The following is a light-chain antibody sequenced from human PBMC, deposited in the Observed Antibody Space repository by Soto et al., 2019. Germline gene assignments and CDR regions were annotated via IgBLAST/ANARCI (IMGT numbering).Light chain of an antibody. J-gene: IGKJ1*01. Sequence: DIQMTQSPSSLSAAVGDRVTFTCQASQDIYKYLNWYQHKPGKAPNLLIYVTSTLQSGVPSRFSGSGNGTDFTLTISSLQPEDSATYFCQQRYGAAWTFGQGTRVEIK. CDR1: QDIYKY. V-gene: IGKV1-39*01. CDR2: VTS. CDR3: QQRYGAAWT.